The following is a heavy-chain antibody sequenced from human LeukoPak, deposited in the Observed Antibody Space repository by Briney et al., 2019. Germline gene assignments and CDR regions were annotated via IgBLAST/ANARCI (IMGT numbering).Heavy chain of an antibody. CDR2: IYSSGST. CDR3: ARDAYSSSWYGYFQY. V-gene: IGHV4-4*07. J-gene: IGHJ1*01. CDR1: GGFISNYY. D-gene: IGHD6-13*01. Sequence: SETLSLTCTVSGGFISNYYWSWIRQPAGKGLEWIGRIYSSGSTNYNPSLKSRVTMSVDTSKNQFSLKLSSVTAADTAVYYCARDAYSSSWYGYFQYWGQGTLVTVSS.